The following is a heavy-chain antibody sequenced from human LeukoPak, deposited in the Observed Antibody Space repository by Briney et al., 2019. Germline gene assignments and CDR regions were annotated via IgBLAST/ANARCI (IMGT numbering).Heavy chain of an antibody. V-gene: IGHV3-23*01. CDR2: ISCSGGST. Sequence: VGSLRLSCAASGFTFSSYAMSWVRQAPGKGLEWVSAISCSGGSTYYEDSVKGRFTISRDNSKNTLYLKMNSLRAEDTAVYYCAKDLGQQPYTGYFDYWGQGTLVTVSS. D-gene: IGHD6-13*01. CDR1: GFTFSSYA. CDR3: AKDLGQQPYTGYFDY. J-gene: IGHJ4*02.